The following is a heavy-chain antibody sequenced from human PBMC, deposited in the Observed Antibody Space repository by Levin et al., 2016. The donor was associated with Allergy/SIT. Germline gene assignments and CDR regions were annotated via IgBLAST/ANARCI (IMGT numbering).Heavy chain of an antibody. J-gene: IGHJ6*02. D-gene: IGHD6-6*01. V-gene: IGHV4-59*01. CDR2: IYYSGST. Sequence: RQAPGKGLEWIGYIYYSGSTNYNPSLKSRVTISVDTSKNQFSLKLSSVTAADTAVYYCARDRHSSSSDGMDVWGQGTTVTVSS. CDR3: ARDRHSSSSDGMDV.